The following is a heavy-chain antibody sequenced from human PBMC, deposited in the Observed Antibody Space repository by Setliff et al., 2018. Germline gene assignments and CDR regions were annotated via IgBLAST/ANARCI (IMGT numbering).Heavy chain of an antibody. CDR1: GDSISSSRYY. CDR3: ATTGTYRYFDY. V-gene: IGHV4-39*01. CDR2: IYYSGTT. J-gene: IGHJ4*02. Sequence: SETLSLTCTVSGDSISSSRYYWAWIRQPPGKGLEWIGNIYYSGTTYSNPSLKSRVTMSVDTSKSQFSLRLNSVTASDTAVYYCATTGTYRYFDYWGQGPRSPSPQ. D-gene: IGHD1-1*01.